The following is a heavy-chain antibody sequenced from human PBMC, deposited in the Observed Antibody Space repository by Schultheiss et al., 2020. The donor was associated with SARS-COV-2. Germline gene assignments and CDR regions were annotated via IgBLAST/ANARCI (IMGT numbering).Heavy chain of an antibody. CDR1: GFTFDDYA. CDR3: ARDWSLNYDFWSGYSNWFDP. Sequence: GGSLRLSCAASGFTFDDYAMHWVRQAPGKGLEWVSGISWNSGSIGYADSVKGRFTISRDNAKNSLYLQMNSLRAEDTAVYYCARDWSLNYDFWSGYSNWFDPWGQGTLVTVSS. D-gene: IGHD3-3*01. V-gene: IGHV3-9*01. CDR2: ISWNSGSI. J-gene: IGHJ5*02.